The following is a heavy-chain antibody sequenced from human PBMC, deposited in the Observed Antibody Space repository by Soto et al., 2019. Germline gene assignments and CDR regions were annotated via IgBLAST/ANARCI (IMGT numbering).Heavy chain of an antibody. CDR1: GFTFSSSA. CDR3: ATGRYCSSAACLAAE. V-gene: IGHV3-23*01. D-gene: IGHD2-2*01. J-gene: IGHJ4*02. Sequence: EVQLLESGGGLVQPGGSLRLSCAAYGFTFSSSAMLWVRQAPWKGLEWVSAITASGGYTSYTDSVKGRFTISRDNSKNTLFLQMNSLRAEDTALYYCATGRYCSSAACLAAEWGQGTLITVSS. CDR2: ITASGGYT.